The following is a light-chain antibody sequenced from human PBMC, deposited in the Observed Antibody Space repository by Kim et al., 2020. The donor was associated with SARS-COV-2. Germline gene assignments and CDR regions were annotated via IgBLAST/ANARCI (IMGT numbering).Light chain of an antibody. CDR2: DVI. CDR1: SSDVGVYYY. Sequence: GQDVTIYCNGTSSDVGVYYYVSWYQHHPGKAPTLLIYDVIERPSGVPDRFSGSKSGNTASLTVSGLQADDEAHYYCSSYAGNNNLIFGGGTQLTVL. V-gene: IGLV2-8*01. J-gene: IGLJ2*01. CDR3: SSYAGNNNLI.